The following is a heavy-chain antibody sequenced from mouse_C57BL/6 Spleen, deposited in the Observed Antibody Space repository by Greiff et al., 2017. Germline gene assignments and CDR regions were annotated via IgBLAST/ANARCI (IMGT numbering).Heavy chain of an antibody. Sequence: QVQLQQSGAELVKPGASVKMSCKASGYTFTSYWITWVKQRPGQGLEWIGDIYPGSGSTNYNEKFKSKATLTVATSSSTAYMPLSSLTSEDSAVYYCARGDYDGRAWFAYWGQGTLVTVSA. D-gene: IGHD2-4*01. CDR1: GYTFTSYW. CDR3: ARGDYDGRAWFAY. J-gene: IGHJ3*01. V-gene: IGHV1-55*01. CDR2: IYPGSGST.